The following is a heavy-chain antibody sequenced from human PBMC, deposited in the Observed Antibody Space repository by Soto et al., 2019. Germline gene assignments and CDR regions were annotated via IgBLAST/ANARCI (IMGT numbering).Heavy chain of an antibody. CDR3: ARPSGSYSHVPGGEDAFDI. CDR2: ISSSSSTI. CDR1: GFTFSSYS. V-gene: IGHV3-48*02. Sequence: GGSLRLSCAASGFTFSSYSMNWVRKAPGKGLEWVSYISSSSSTIYYADSVKGRFTISRDNAKNSLYLQMNSLRDEDTAVYYCARPSGSYSHVPGGEDAFDIWGQGTMVTVSS. J-gene: IGHJ3*02. D-gene: IGHD1-26*01.